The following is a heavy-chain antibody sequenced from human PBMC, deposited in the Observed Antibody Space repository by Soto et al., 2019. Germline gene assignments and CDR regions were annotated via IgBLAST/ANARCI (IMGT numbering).Heavy chain of an antibody. Sequence: SETLSLTCTVSGGSVSSDNYYWTWIRQPPGKGLEWIGCIYYSGSTNYNPSLKSRVIISLDTSKNQFSLNLSSVTAADTAVYYCARDPVTRERRGGHYYFDYWGQGTLVTVSS. D-gene: IGHD6-25*01. CDR1: GGSVSSDNYY. V-gene: IGHV4-61*01. CDR3: ARDPVTRERRGGHYYFDY. J-gene: IGHJ4*02. CDR2: IYYSGST.